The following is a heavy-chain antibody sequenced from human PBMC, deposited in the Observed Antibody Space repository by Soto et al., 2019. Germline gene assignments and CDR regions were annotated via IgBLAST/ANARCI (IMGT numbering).Heavy chain of an antibody. V-gene: IGHV3-53*04. J-gene: IGHJ3*02. CDR1: GFTVSSNY. Sequence: EVQLVESGGGLVQPGGSLRLSCAASGFTVSSNYMSWVRQAPGKGLEWVSVIYSGGSTYYADSVKGRFTISRHNSKNTLYLQMNSLRAEDTAVYYCARGEEEGGSGAFDIWGQGTMVTVSS. D-gene: IGHD1-26*01. CDR2: IYSGGST. CDR3: ARGEEEGGSGAFDI.